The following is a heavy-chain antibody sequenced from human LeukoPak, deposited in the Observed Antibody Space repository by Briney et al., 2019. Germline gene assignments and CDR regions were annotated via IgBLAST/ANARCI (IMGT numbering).Heavy chain of an antibody. J-gene: IGHJ4*02. V-gene: IGHV6-1*01. CDR2: AYYNSNWYY. Sequence: SQTLSLTCAISGDSVSTTSAGWNWIRQSPSRGLEWLGRAYYNSNWYYNYAVSVKGRITIHPDTPKNQFSLQLNSVTPEDTAVYYCARDLATRQRTGLYDSWGQGALVTVSS. CDR1: GDSVSTTSAG. CDR3: ARDLATRQRTGLYDS. D-gene: IGHD3-16*02.